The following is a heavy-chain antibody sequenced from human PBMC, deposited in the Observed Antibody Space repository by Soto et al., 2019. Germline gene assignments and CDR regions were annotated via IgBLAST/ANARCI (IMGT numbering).Heavy chain of an antibody. CDR1: GYTFTSYY. CDR3: ARVAGHKNARFDT. D-gene: IGHD1-1*01. J-gene: IGHJ4*02. CDR2: INPGSGDT. Sequence: EASVNVSCKASGYTFTSYYINWVRQATGQGLEWMGWINPGSGDTNQAQKFQGRVTMTGDTSSTTTYMELNSLTSDDTAVYYCARVAGHKNARFDTWGQGALVTVSS. V-gene: IGHV1-2*02.